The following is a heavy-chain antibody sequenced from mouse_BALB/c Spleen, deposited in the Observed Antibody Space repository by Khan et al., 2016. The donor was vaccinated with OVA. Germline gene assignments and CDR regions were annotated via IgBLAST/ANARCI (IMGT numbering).Heavy chain of an antibody. CDR1: GFNIKDTY. V-gene: IGHV14-3*02. CDR3: ARDYWDVFAY. J-gene: IGHJ3*01. Sequence: VQLKESGAELVKPGASVKLSCTASGFNIKDTYMHWVKQRPEQGLEWIGRIDPANGNTKYDPKFQGKATITADTSSNTAYLQLSSLTSEDTAVYYCARDYWDVFAYWGQGTLVTVSA. D-gene: IGHD4-1*01. CDR2: IDPANGNT.